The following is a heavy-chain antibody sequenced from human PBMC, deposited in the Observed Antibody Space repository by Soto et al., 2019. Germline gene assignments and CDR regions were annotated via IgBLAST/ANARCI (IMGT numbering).Heavy chain of an antibody. CDR3: ARRRIYNGYDS. CDR2: IYWDDDQ. D-gene: IGHD5-12*01. CDR1: GFSLDTSGVG. J-gene: IGHJ4*02. V-gene: IGHV2-5*02. Sequence: QITLKESGPTLVKPTQTLTLTCTFSGFSLDTSGVGVGWIRQAPGEALEWLGVIYWDDDQRYSPALRNRLTITKYTPKNQVVLTMTNMNPVDAGTYYCARRRIYNGYDSWGQGTLVTVSS.